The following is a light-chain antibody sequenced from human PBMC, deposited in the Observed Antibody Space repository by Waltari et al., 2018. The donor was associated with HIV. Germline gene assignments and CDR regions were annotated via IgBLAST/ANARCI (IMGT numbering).Light chain of an antibody. CDR2: KAS. J-gene: IGKJ2*01. Sequence: DIQMTQSPSTLSASVGVRVTITCRASQSISSWLAWYQQKPGKAPKLLIYKASSIERGVPSRFSGSGSGTEFTLTISSLQPDDFATYYCQQYQSYSQTFGQGTKLDIK. CDR1: QSISSW. V-gene: IGKV1-5*03. CDR3: QQYQSYSQT.